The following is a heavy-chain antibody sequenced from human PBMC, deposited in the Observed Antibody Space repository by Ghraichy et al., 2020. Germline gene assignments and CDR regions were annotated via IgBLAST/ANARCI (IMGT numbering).Heavy chain of an antibody. D-gene: IGHD3-10*01. CDR1: GFTFSSYG. V-gene: IGHV3-30*02. J-gene: IGHJ4*02. CDR2: IRYDRSNK. Sequence: GGSLRLSCAASGFTFSSYGMHWVRQAPGKGLEWVAFIRYDRSNKYYADSVKGRFTISRDNSKNTLYLQMNSLRAEDTAVYYCAKDRPYGSGNLFVRSYYFDYWGQGTLVTVSS. CDR3: AKDRPYGSGNLFVRSYYFDY.